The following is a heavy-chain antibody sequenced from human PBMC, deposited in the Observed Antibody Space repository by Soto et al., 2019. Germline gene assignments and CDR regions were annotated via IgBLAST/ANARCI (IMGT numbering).Heavy chain of an antibody. CDR3: ARGSEKRSKTIFGVVPGSPYMDV. CDR2: IYYSGST. D-gene: IGHD3-3*01. CDR1: GGSISSYY. V-gene: IGHV4-59*01. J-gene: IGHJ6*03. Sequence: PSETLSLTCTVSGGSISSYYWSWIRQPPGKGLEWIGYIYYSGSTNYNPSLESRVTISVDTSKNQFSLKLSSVTAADTAVYYCARGSEKRSKTIFGVVPGSPYMDVWGKGTTVTVSS.